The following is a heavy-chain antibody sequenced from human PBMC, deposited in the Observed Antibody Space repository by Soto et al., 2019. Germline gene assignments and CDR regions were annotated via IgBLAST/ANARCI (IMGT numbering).Heavy chain of an antibody. V-gene: IGHV3-23*01. CDR2: ISGSGGST. Sequence: SGGSLRLSCAASGFTFSSYAMSWVRQAPGKGLEWVSAISGSGGSTYYADSVKGRFTISRDNSKNTLYLQMNSLRAEDTAVYYCAKDSRLVVYYFDYWGQGTLVTVSS. CDR1: GFTFSSYA. D-gene: IGHD2-15*01. CDR3: AKDSRLVVYYFDY. J-gene: IGHJ4*02.